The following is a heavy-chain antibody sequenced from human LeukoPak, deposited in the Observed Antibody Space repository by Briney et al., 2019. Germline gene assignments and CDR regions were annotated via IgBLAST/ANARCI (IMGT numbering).Heavy chain of an antibody. Sequence: GGSLRLSCAASGFTFNTYEMNWVRQAPGKGLEWVSYVTSSGSTIYYADYVKGRFTITRDNGKNSLYLQMNSLRAEDTAVYYCARGGWNYVFNYWGQGTLVTVSS. CDR3: ARGGWNYVFNY. CDR2: VTSSGSTI. CDR1: GFTFNTYE. D-gene: IGHD1-7*01. V-gene: IGHV3-48*03. J-gene: IGHJ4*02.